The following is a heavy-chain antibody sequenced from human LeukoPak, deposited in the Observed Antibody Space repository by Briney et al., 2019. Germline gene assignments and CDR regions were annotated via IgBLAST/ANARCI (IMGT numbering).Heavy chain of an antibody. CDR1: GFTFSSYS. CDR2: ISSSSSTI. D-gene: IGHD3-22*01. Sequence: GGSLRLSCAASGFTFSSYSMNWVRQAPGKGLEWVSSISSSSSTIYYADSVKGRFTISRDNAKNSLYLQMNSLRAEDTAVYYCARDRYYDSSGTFDYWGQGTLVTVSS. V-gene: IGHV3-48*01. CDR3: ARDRYYDSSGTFDY. J-gene: IGHJ4*02.